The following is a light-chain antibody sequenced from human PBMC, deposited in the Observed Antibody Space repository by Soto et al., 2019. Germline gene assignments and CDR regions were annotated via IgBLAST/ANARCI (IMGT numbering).Light chain of an antibody. Sequence: DIVMTQSPDSLAVSLGERATIYCKSSQSVLYNSNNKNYLAWYQQKPGQPPKLLIYWASTRESGVPDRFSGSGSGTDFTLTISSLQAEDVAVYYCQQYYSTPMYTFGQGTKLEIK. CDR3: QQYYSTPMYT. CDR2: WAS. J-gene: IGKJ2*01. V-gene: IGKV4-1*01. CDR1: QSVLYNSNNKNY.